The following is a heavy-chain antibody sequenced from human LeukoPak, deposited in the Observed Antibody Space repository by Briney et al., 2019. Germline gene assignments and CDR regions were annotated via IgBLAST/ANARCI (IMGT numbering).Heavy chain of an antibody. Sequence: ASVKVSCKASGYTFTSYYMHWVRQAPGQGPEWMGIINPSGRSTSYAQKFQGRVTMTRDTSTSTVYMELSSLRSEDTAVYYCAREDYDSSGYDISEYWGQGTLVTVSS. V-gene: IGHV1-46*01. CDR1: GYTFTSYY. D-gene: IGHD3-22*01. CDR3: AREDYDSSGYDISEY. CDR2: INPSGRST. J-gene: IGHJ4*02.